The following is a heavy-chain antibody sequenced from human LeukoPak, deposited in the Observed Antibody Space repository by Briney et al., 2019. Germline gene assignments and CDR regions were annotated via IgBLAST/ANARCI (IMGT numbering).Heavy chain of an antibody. CDR3: AKSSEWLPLQIDY. CDR1: GFTFRNFA. Sequence: GGSLRLSCAASGFTFRNFAMSWVRQAPGKGLEWVSAISGSGGTTYYADSVEGRFTISRDNSKNTLFLQMNSLRAEDTAVYYCAKSSEWLPLQIDYWGQGTLVTVSS. CDR2: ISGSGGTT. V-gene: IGHV3-23*01. J-gene: IGHJ4*02. D-gene: IGHD3-3*01.